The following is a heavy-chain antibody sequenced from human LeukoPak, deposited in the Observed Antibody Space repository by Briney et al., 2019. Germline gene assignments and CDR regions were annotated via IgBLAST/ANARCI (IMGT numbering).Heavy chain of an antibody. D-gene: IGHD3-10*01. V-gene: IGHV4-59*08. CDR3: ARHGLLWFGELWSFDP. CDR1: GGSISSYY. Sequence: PSETLSLTCTVSGGSISSYYWSWIRQPPGKGLEWIGYIYYSGSTNYNPSLKSRVTISVDTSKNQFPLKLSSVTAADTAVYYCARHGLLWFGELWSFDPWGQGTLVTVSS. J-gene: IGHJ5*02. CDR2: IYYSGST.